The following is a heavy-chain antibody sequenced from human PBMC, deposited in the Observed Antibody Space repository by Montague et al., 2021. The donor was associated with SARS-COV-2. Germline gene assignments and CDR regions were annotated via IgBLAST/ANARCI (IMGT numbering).Heavy chain of an antibody. CDR1: GDSVSTYGVA. D-gene: IGHD3-10*01. V-gene: IGHV6-1*01. J-gene: IGHJ4*02. CDR3: LRHSYRTFDF. Sequence: CAISGDSVSTYGVAWDWIRQSPSRGLEWLGMTIYAGSAWYNEYAESVKGRITINPDTPKNQFSLHLTSVTPEDTAVYYCLRHSYRTFDFWGQGTLVTVSS. CDR2: TIYAGSAWYN.